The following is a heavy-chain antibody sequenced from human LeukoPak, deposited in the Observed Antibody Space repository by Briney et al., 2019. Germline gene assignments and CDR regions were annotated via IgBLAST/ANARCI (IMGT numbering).Heavy chain of an antibody. J-gene: IGHJ2*01. Sequence: GGSLRLSCAASGFTFSSYGMHWVRQAPGKGLEWVAFIRCDGSNKHFADSVEGRFTISRDNSKNTMYLQVNSLRVEDTAFYYCAKDRVQGGDNGWYFDLWGRGTLVTVSS. CDR3: AKDRVQGGDNGWYFDL. D-gene: IGHD4-17*01. CDR2: IRCDGSNK. V-gene: IGHV3-30*02. CDR1: GFTFSSYG.